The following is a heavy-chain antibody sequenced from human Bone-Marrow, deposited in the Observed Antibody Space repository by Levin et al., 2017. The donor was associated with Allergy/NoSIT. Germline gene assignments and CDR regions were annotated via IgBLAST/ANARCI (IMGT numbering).Heavy chain of an antibody. CDR1: GFTFSSYA. Sequence: GESLKISCAASGFTFSSYAMAWVRQAPGKGLQWVSTIRPTGYRTYYADSVEGRFTISRDDSKSTFYLQMKTMRAEDTAKYDCARESGGSGWYTVDYWGRGTLVTVSS. V-gene: IGHV3-23*01. CDR3: ARESGGSGWYTVDY. D-gene: IGHD6-13*01. J-gene: IGHJ4*02. CDR2: IRPTGYRT.